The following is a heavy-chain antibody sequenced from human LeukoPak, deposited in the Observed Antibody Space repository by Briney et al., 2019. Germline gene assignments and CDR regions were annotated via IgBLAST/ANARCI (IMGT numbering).Heavy chain of an antibody. CDR2: IYTSGST. Sequence: PSETLSLTCTVSGGSISSYYWSWIRQPPGKGLEWTGYIYTSGSTNYNPSLKSRVTISVDTSKNQFSLKLSSVTAADTAVYYCARSIGGTRGYYYYYYMDVWGKGTTVTVSS. CDR3: ARSIGGTRGYYYYYYMDV. CDR1: GGSISSYY. V-gene: IGHV4-4*09. J-gene: IGHJ6*03. D-gene: IGHD2/OR15-2a*01.